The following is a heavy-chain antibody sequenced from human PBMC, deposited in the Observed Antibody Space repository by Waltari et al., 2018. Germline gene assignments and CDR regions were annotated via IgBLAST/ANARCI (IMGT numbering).Heavy chain of an antibody. Sequence: QVQLQQWGAGLLKPSETLSLTCAVYGGSFSGYYWRWIRPPPGKGLEWIGEINHSGSTNYNPSLKSRVTISVDTSKNQFSLKLSSVTAADTAVYYCARSRPAYCSSTSCSPVDWGQGTLVTVSS. CDR1: GGSFSGYY. V-gene: IGHV4-34*01. CDR3: ARSRPAYCSSTSCSPVD. J-gene: IGHJ4*02. CDR2: INHSGST. D-gene: IGHD2-2*01.